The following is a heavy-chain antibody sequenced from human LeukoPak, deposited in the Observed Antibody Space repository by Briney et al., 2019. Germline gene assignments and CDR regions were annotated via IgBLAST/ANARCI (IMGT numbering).Heavy chain of an antibody. J-gene: IGHJ4*02. Sequence: SETLSLTCAVYGGSFSGYYWSWIRQSPGKGLEWIGEINHSGSTNYNPSLKSRVTISVDTSKNQFSLKLSSVTAADTAVYYCARWYGSGSYRPSSTFDYWGQGTLVTVSS. CDR2: INHSGST. D-gene: IGHD3-10*01. CDR1: GGSFSGYY. V-gene: IGHV4-34*01. CDR3: ARWYGSGSYRPSSTFDY.